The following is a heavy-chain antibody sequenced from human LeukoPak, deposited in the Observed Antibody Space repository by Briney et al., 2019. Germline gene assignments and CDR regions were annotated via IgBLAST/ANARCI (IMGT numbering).Heavy chain of an antibody. CDR1: GFTFDDFG. V-gene: IGHV3-20*04. J-gene: IGHJ4*02. D-gene: IGHD2-2*01. CDR2: INWKGGST. CDR3: AREAGYCSSTSCSGTEYNFDY. Sequence: GGSLRLSCAASGFTFDDFGMTWVRQPPGKGLEWVPGINWKGGSTDYADSVKGRFTISRDNAKKSLYLQMNSLRVEDTAVYYCAREAGYCSSTSCSGTEYNFDYWGQGTLVTVSS.